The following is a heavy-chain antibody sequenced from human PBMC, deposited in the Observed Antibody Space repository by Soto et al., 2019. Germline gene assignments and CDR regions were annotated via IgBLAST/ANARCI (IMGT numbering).Heavy chain of an antibody. Sequence: QLQLQESGPRLVKPSETLSLTCTVSGDSITSSSYYWGWIRQPPGKGLECIGNIYYDGNTYYNPSLKSRVTISLDTSKNQFSLTLNSVTAADTAVYYCARSTIAPRLFMYPFDPWGQGTLVTVSS. CDR2: IYYDGNT. D-gene: IGHD6-6*01. CDR3: ARSTIAPRLFMYPFDP. V-gene: IGHV4-39*01. J-gene: IGHJ5*02. CDR1: GDSITSSSYY.